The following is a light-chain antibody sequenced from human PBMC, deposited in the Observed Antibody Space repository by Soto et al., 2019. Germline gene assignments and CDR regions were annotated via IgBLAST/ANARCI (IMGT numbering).Light chain of an antibody. CDR2: DDS. Sequence: QSVLTQPASVSGSPGQSITISCTGTSSDVGAYNDVSWYQQYPGTAPKLLIYDDSNRPSGVPNRFSGSKSGNSASLAFAGLQAEDEADYYCQSYDSSLSAYVFGTGTKVTVL. V-gene: IGLV2-14*01. CDR3: QSYDSSLSAYV. J-gene: IGLJ1*01. CDR1: SSDVGAYND.